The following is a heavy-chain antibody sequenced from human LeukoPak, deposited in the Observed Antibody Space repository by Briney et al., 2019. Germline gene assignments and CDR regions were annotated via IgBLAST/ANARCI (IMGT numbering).Heavy chain of an antibody. J-gene: IGHJ4*02. Sequence: GGSLRLSCAASGFTFSSDWMHWVRQAPGKGLVWVSRINTGGSSTSYADSVKRRFTIARDTAKHTLYLQMTRLRAEDTAVYYCARVPAGGLSFDYWGQGTLVTVSS. CDR1: GFTFSSDW. CDR3: ARVPAGGLSFDY. CDR2: INTGGSST. V-gene: IGHV3-74*01. D-gene: IGHD5-12*01.